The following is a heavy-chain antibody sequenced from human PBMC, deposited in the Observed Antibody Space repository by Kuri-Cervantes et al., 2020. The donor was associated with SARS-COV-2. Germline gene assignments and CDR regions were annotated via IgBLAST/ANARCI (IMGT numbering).Heavy chain of an antibody. CDR1: GFTFSNAW. CDR2: IKSKTDGGTT. J-gene: IGHJ6*02. V-gene: IGHV3-15*01. D-gene: IGHD2-2*02. CDR3: TTDLPNPTYPRYYYYYYGMDV. Sequence: GESLKISCAASGFTFSNAWMSWVRQAPGKGLEWVGRIKSKTDGGTTDYAAPVKGRFTISRDDSKNTLYLQMNSLKTEDTAMYYCTTDLPNPTYPRYYYYYYGMDVWGQGTTVTVSS.